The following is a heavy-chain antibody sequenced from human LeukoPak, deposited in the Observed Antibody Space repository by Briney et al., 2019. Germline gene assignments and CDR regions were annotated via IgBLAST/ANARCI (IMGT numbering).Heavy chain of an antibody. D-gene: IGHD1-1*01. J-gene: IGHJ4*02. CDR3: ATPFGIITGGHFDY. Sequence: GASVKVSCKASGGTFSSYTISWVRQAPGQGLEWMGRIIPILGIANYAQKFQGRVTITADKSTSTAYMEPSSLRSEDTAVYYCATPFGIITGGHFDYWGQGTLVTVSS. CDR2: IIPILGIA. CDR1: GGTFSSYT. V-gene: IGHV1-69*02.